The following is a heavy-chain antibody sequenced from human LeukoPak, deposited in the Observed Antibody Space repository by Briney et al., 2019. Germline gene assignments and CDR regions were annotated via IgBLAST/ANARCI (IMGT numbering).Heavy chain of an antibody. CDR2: ISSSGSTI. D-gene: IGHD3-22*01. CDR1: GFTFSDYY. CDR3: ARGKYYYDSSGYYAPDY. V-gene: IGHV3-11*01. Sequence: GGSLRLSCAASGFTFSDYYMSWIRQAPGKGVEWVSYISSSGSTIYYADSVKGRFTISRDNAKNSLYLQMNSLRAEDTAVYYCARGKYYYDSSGYYAPDYWGQGTLVTVSS. J-gene: IGHJ4*02.